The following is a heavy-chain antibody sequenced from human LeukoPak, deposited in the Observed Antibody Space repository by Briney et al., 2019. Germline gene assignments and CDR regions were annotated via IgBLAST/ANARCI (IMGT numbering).Heavy chain of an antibody. CDR2: IYYSGNT. Sequence: PSETLSLTCTVSGGSISSSSHHWSWVRQPPGKGLEWIGSIYYSGNTYYNPSLKSRVTISVDTSKNQFSPKLTSVTAADTAVYYCTREYSSSSDYWGQGTLVTVSS. V-gene: IGHV4-39*02. CDR3: TREYSSSSDY. D-gene: IGHD6-6*01. CDR1: GGSISSSSHH. J-gene: IGHJ4*02.